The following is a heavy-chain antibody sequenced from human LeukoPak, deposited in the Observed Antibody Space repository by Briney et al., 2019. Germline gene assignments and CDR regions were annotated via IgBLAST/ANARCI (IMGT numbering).Heavy chain of an antibody. J-gene: IGHJ4*02. CDR1: GYTFTGYY. D-gene: IGHD3-22*01. V-gene: IGHV1-2*02. CDR2: INPNSGGT. Sequence: GASVKVSCKASGYTFTGYYMHWVRQAPGQGLEWMGWINPNSGGTNYAQKFQGRVTMTRDTSISTAYMELSRLRSDDTAVYYCARARGYYDSSGYYYYWGQGTLVTVSS. CDR3: ARARGYYDSSGYYYY.